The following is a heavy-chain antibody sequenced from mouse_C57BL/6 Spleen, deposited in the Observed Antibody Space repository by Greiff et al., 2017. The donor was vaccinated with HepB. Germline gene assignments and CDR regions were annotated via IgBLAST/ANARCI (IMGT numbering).Heavy chain of an antibody. CDR3: ASPGIYYGYDGRDY. CDR1: GFTFSDYG. J-gene: IGHJ2*02. D-gene: IGHD2-2*01. Sequence: EVKLMESGGGLVKPGGSLKLSCAASGFTFSDYGMHWVRQTPEKGLEWVAYISRGSSTIYYADTVKGRFTISRDNAKNTLFLQMTSLRSEDTAMYYCASPGIYYGYDGRDYWGQGTSLTVSS. V-gene: IGHV5-17*01. CDR2: ISRGSSTI.